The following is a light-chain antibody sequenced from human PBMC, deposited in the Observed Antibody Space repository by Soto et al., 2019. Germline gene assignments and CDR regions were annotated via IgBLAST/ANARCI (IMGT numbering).Light chain of an antibody. CDR2: AAY. CDR3: QQYNNYPRT. V-gene: IGKV1-39*01. CDR1: QGIGTY. Sequence: DIQMTQSPSSLSASVGDRVTITCRASQGIGTYLNWYQQRPGKAPKLLIYAAYNLQSGVPSRSSGSGSGTDFTLTINGLQPDDFATYYCQQYNNYPRTFGQGTKVDIK. J-gene: IGKJ1*01.